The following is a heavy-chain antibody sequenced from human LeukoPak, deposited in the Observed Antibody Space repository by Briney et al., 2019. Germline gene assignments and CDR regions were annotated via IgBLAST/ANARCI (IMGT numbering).Heavy chain of an antibody. CDR2: INHSGST. V-gene: IGHV4-34*01. CDR1: GGSFSGYY. CDR3: ARENDYYGSGSYHNWFDP. J-gene: IGHJ5*02. D-gene: IGHD3-10*01. Sequence: SETLSLTCAVYGGSFSGYYWSWIRQPPGKGLEWIGEINHSGSTNYNPSLKSRVTISVDTSKNQFSLKLSSVTAADTAVYYCARENDYYGSGSYHNWFDPWGRGTLVTVSS.